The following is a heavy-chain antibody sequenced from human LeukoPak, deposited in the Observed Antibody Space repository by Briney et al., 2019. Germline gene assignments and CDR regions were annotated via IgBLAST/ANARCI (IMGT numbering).Heavy chain of an antibody. CDR1: GFTFSSYA. V-gene: IGHV3-30*04. Sequence: PGRSLRLSCAASGFTFSSYAMHWVRQAPGKGLEWVGVISYDGSNKYYADSVKGRFTISRDNSKNTLYLQMNSLRAEDTAVYYCARDRSYCYDSSGLDYWGQGTLVTVSS. CDR3: ARDRSYCYDSSGLDY. D-gene: IGHD3-22*01. CDR2: ISYDGSNK. J-gene: IGHJ4*02.